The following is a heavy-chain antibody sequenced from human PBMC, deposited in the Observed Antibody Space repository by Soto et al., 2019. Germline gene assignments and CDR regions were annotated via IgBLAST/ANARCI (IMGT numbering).Heavy chain of an antibody. J-gene: IGHJ4*02. D-gene: IGHD2-2*01. Sequence: QVQLVQSGAEVKKPGSSVKVSCKASGGTFSSYSISWVRQAPGQGLEWMGRIIPILGIANYAQKFQGRVTITADKSTSTAYRELSSLRSEDTAGYYCARDCSGTSRPRPGYWGQGTLVTVSS. CDR3: ARDCSGTSRPRPGY. CDR2: IIPILGIA. CDR1: GGTFSSYS. V-gene: IGHV1-69*08.